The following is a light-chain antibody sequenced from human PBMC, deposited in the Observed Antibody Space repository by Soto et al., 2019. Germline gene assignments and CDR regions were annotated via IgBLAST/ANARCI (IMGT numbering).Light chain of an antibody. J-gene: IGLJ2*01. Sequence: QSALTQPASVSGSPGQSITISCSGTSNDVGGYDYVSWYQQHPGKAPKLVIYEVSNRPSWVSNRFSGSKSGNTASLTISGLQAEDEADYYCCSYAGGYTHAVFGGGTKLTVL. CDR3: CSYAGGYTHAV. CDR2: EVS. V-gene: IGLV2-14*01. CDR1: SNDVGGYDY.